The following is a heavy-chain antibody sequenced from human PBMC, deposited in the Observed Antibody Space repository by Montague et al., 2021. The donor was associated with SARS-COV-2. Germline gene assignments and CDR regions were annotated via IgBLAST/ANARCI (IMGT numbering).Heavy chain of an antibody. CDR1: GFSLSTSGMC. CDR2: IDWDDDK. J-gene: IGHJ3*02. V-gene: IGHV2-70*01. Sequence: PALVKPTQTLTLTRTFSGFSLSTSGMCVSWIRQPPGKALEWLALIDWDDDKYYSTSLKTRLTISKDTSKNQVVLTMTNMDPVDTATHYCARIWGATRGDAFDIWGQGTMVTVSS. CDR3: ARIWGATRGDAFDI. D-gene: IGHD1-26*01.